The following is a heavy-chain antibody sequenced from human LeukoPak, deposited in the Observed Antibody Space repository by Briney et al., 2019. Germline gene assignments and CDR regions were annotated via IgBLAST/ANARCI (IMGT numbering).Heavy chain of an antibody. CDR2: IYPADSDT. V-gene: IGHV5-51*01. J-gene: IGHJ3*02. CDR1: EYTFPNYW. D-gene: IGHD6-13*01. Sequence: GESLEIPCKGSEYTFPNYWIIWVRQMPGKGLEWMGIIYPADSDTRYSPSFQGQVTVSADRSTSTAYLQWSSLKASDTAMYYCATALAQTHAFDIWGQGTLVTVSS. CDR3: ATALAQTHAFDI.